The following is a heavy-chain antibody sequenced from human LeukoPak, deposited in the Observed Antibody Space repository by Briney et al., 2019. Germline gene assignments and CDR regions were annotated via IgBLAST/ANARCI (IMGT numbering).Heavy chain of an antibody. CDR2: MNPNSGGT. Sequence: ASVKVSCKASGYTFTGYYMHLVRQAAGQGLEWMGWMNPNSGGTNYAQKFQGRVTMTRDTSISTAYMELSRLRSDDTAVYYCARPIKYYYDSSGYYRTFDYWGQGTLVTVSS. CDR1: GYTFTGYY. CDR3: ARPIKYYYDSSGYYRTFDY. D-gene: IGHD3-22*01. V-gene: IGHV1-2*02. J-gene: IGHJ4*02.